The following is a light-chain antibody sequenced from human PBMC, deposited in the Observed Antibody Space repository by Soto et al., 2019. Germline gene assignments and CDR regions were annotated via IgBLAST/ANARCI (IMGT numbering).Light chain of an antibody. CDR2: AAS. Sequence: EIVMTQSPATLSASQGERATLSCRASQGVSNYLAWYQQKPGQAPKLLIYAASTMNTGVPARFSGSGSGTEFTLTISSLQPEDFAIYYCQQYESSPWTFGQGTKVEIK. V-gene: IGKV3-15*01. CDR1: QGVSNY. CDR3: QQYESSPWT. J-gene: IGKJ1*01.